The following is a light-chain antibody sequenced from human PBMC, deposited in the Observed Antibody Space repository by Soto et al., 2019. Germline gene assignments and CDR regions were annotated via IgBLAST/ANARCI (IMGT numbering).Light chain of an antibody. CDR3: QQSYSTLWT. CDR2: ATS. V-gene: IGKV1-39*01. CDR1: QSMGNY. J-gene: IGKJ1*01. Sequence: DIQMTQSPFSMSASVGDRVTITCRASQSMGNYVNWYQQKLGKAPKLLIYATSSLQSGVPSRFSGSGSGTDFTLTIRSLQPEEGATDDCQQSYSTLWTFGPGTKVDIK.